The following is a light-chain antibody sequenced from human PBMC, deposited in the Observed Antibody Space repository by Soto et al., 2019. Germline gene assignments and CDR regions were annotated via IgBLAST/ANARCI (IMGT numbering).Light chain of an antibody. J-gene: IGKJ1*01. CDR2: TAS. Sequence: PLSQSLSSVSASAGDTVPITFRASQTISSWLAWYQQIPGKAPKLLIYTASSLQSGVPPRFSGSGSGTEFTLTISSLQPEDFATYYCQQYDTNWTFGQGTKVDIK. CDR1: QTISSW. CDR3: QQYDTNWT. V-gene: IGKV1-12*01.